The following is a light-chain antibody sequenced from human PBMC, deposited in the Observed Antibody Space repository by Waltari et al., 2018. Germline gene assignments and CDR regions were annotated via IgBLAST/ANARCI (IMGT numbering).Light chain of an antibody. J-gene: IGLJ2*01. Sequence: YEVTQPPSMSTSPGKTARITCSGAGLGTQYGNWYQQKPGQAPVLVIFKDIERPSGIPERFSGSTSGTTVTLTIGGVQAEDEADYYCQSVDRSGTLVVFGGGTRLTVL. CDR2: KDI. CDR1: GLGTQY. CDR3: QSVDRSGTLVV. V-gene: IGLV3-25*03.